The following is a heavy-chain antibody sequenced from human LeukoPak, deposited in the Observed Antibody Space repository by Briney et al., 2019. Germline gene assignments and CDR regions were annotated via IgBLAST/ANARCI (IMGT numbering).Heavy chain of an antibody. CDR1: GGSISSSSYY. Sequence: SETLSLTCTVSGGSISSSSYYWGWIRQPPGKGLEWIGSIYYSGSTNYNPSLKSRVTISVDTSKNQFSLKLSSVTAADTAVYYCARDRAGGYYYYMDVWGKGTTVTISS. V-gene: IGHV4-39*07. D-gene: IGHD2-8*02. CDR3: ARDRAGGYYYYMDV. J-gene: IGHJ6*03. CDR2: IYYSGST.